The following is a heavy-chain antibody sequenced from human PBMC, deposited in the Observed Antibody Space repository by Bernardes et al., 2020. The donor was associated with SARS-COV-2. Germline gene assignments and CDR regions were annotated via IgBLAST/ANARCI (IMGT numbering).Heavy chain of an antibody. CDR2: IKSKTDGGTT. J-gene: IGHJ6*03. Sequence: SCAVSGFTLSNAWRSWVGNAPGNGLEWIGRIKSKTDGGTTDYAAPVKGRFTIPRDDSKNTLYLQMNSLKTEDTAVYYCTTVPAAIRSWGLANYYDYMDVGGKGTTVTVSS. CDR1: GFTLSNAW. D-gene: IGHD2-2*02. CDR3: TTVPAAIRSWGLANYYDYMDV. V-gene: IGHV3-15*01.